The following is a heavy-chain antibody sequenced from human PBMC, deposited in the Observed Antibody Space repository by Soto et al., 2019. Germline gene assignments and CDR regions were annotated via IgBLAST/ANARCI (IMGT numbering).Heavy chain of an antibody. V-gene: IGHV1-69*12. D-gene: IGHD4-4*01. Sequence: QVQLVQSGAEMKEPGSSVKVSCKTSGGTFSSSAISWLRQAPGHGLEWMGGIIPRFSTPDHAQKFQGRVTIAANESESQAYMAQSSLRSEDTAVYYCARDNARLQLGRNYYYILDVWGQGTTINVSS. CDR3: ARDNARLQLGRNYYYILDV. CDR1: GGTFSSSA. J-gene: IGHJ6*02. CDR2: IIPRFSTP.